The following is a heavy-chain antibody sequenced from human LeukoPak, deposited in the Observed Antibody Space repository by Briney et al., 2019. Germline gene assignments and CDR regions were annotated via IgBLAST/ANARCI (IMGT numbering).Heavy chain of an antibody. CDR3: ARGEMATNYFDY. D-gene: IGHD5-24*01. V-gene: IGHV5-51*01. Sequence: PGESLKISCKASGYTFNNYWIGWVRQMPGRGLEWMGIIYPGDSDTRYSPSFQGQVTISADKSISTAYLQWSSLKASDTAMYYCARGEMATNYFDYWGQGTLVTVSS. CDR1: GYTFNNYW. J-gene: IGHJ4*02. CDR2: IYPGDSDT.